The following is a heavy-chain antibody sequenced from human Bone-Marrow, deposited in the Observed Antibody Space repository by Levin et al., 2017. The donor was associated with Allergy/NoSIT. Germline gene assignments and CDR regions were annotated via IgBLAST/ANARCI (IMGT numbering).Heavy chain of an antibody. Sequence: SETLSLTCTVSGGSISSYYWSWIRQPAGKGLEWIGRIYTSGSINYNPSLKSRVTMSVDTSKNQFSLKLSSVTAADTAVYYCARGTFCSGGSCNSNGLDGWGQGTTVTVSS. CDR1: GGSISSYY. J-gene: IGHJ6*02. CDR2: IYTSGSI. CDR3: ARGTFCSGGSCNSNGLDG. D-gene: IGHD2-15*01. V-gene: IGHV4-4*07.